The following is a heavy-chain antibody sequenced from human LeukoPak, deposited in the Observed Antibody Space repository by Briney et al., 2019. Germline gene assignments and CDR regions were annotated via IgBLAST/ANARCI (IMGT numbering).Heavy chain of an antibody. D-gene: IGHD5-18*01. CDR3: AREGGKRGYSYGYYYYYGMDV. Sequence: PGRSLRLSCAASGFTFSSYGMHWVRQAPGKGLEWVAVIWYDGSNKYYADSVKGRFTISRDNSKSTLYLQMNSLRAEDTAVYYCAREGGKRGYSYGYYYYYGMDVWGQGTTVTVSS. CDR2: IWYDGSNK. J-gene: IGHJ6*02. V-gene: IGHV3-33*01. CDR1: GFTFSSYG.